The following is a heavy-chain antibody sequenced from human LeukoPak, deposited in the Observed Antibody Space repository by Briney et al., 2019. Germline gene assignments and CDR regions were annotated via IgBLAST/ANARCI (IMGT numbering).Heavy chain of an antibody. J-gene: IGHJ4*02. CDR2: INHSGST. Sequence: SETLSLTCAVYGGSFSGYYWSWIRQPPGKGLEWIGEINHSGSTNYNPSLKSRVTISVDTSKNQFSLKLSSVTAADTAVYYCAGRTGLQYSGSYFAYWGQGTLVAVSS. D-gene: IGHD1-26*01. CDR1: GGSFSGYY. CDR3: AGRTGLQYSGSYFAY. V-gene: IGHV4-34*01.